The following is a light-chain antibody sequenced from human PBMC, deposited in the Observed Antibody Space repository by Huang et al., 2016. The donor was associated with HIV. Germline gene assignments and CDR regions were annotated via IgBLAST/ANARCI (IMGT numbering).Light chain of an antibody. CDR2: RAA. J-gene: IGKJ4*01. V-gene: IGKV3-11*01. CDR3: QERIQWPRLT. Sequence: EIVLTQSPATLSLSPGARATLSCRASQNVTDSLAWYRQKPGQAPSLLIYRAANRANGTPARFSGSGSGTDFTLTISSLEPEDFAIYYCQERIQWPRLTFGGGTKVEIK. CDR1: QNVTDS.